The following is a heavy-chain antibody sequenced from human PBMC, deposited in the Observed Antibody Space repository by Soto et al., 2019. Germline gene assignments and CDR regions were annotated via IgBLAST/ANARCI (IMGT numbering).Heavy chain of an antibody. V-gene: IGHV1-18*01. J-gene: IGHJ6*03. Sequence: QVQLVQSGAEVKKPGASVKVSCKASGYSFTRHGISWVRQAPGQGLEWMGWISANSGDTNYAQKLQGRVTVTTDTSTSTAYLELRSLRSEDTAVYYCSSMVRGYNFDYFPYIDVWGKGTTVTVSS. D-gene: IGHD3-10*01. CDR1: GYSFTRHG. CDR3: SSMVRGYNFDYFPYIDV. CDR2: ISANSGDT.